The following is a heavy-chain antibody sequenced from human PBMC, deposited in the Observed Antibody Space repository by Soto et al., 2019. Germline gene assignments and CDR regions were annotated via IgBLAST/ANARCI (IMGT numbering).Heavy chain of an antibody. CDR2: ISSSSSTI. J-gene: IGHJ4*02. V-gene: IGHV3-48*01. CDR1: GFTFSSYS. D-gene: IGHD3-3*01. Sequence: WGSLRLSCAASGFTFSSYSMNWVRQAPGKGLEWVSYISSSSSTIYYADSVKGRFTISRDNAKNSLYLQMNSLRAEDTAVYYCAREDFWSGYLLDYWGQGTLVTVSS. CDR3: AREDFWSGYLLDY.